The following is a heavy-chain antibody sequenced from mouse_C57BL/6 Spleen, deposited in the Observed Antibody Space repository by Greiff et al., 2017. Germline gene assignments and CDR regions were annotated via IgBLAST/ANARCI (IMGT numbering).Heavy chain of an antibody. CDR1: GYTFTDYE. J-gene: IGHJ1*03. Sequence: QVQLKQSGAELVRPGASVTLSCKASGYTFTDYEMHWVKQTPVHGLEWIGAIDPETGGTAYNQKFKGKAILTADKSSSTAYMELRSLTSEDSAVYYCTRWRYYSNRYFDVWGTGTTVTVSS. V-gene: IGHV1-15*01. D-gene: IGHD2-5*01. CDR3: TRWRYYSNRYFDV. CDR2: IDPETGGT.